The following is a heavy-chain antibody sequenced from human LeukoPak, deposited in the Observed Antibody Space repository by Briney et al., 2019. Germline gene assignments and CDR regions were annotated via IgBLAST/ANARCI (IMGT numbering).Heavy chain of an antibody. CDR1: SYIFSNYV. J-gene: IGHJ1*01. Sequence: GASVKVSCKASSYIFSNYVINWVRQAPGQGLEWMGWISDYNGNTNYAEKVQGRATMTTDPSTSTAYMELRSLTSEDTAVYYCARGRYCSSARCYAGAEYLQHWGQGTLVTVSP. V-gene: IGHV1-18*01. CDR3: ARGRYCSSARCYAGAEYLQH. CDR2: ISDYNGNT. D-gene: IGHD2-2*01.